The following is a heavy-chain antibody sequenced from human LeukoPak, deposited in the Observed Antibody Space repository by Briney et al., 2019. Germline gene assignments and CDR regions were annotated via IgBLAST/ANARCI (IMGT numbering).Heavy chain of an antibody. CDR1: GGSISSYY. CDR2: IYYSGST. V-gene: IGHV4-59*01. J-gene: IGHJ4*02. Sequence: PSETLSLTCTVSGGSISSYYWSWIRQPPGTGLEWIGYIYYSGSTNYHPSLKSRITISVDTSKHQFSLKLSSVTPADTALYYCARRGRALYCSGGSCYDYWGQGTLVTVSS. D-gene: IGHD2-15*01. CDR3: ARRGRALYCSGGSCYDY.